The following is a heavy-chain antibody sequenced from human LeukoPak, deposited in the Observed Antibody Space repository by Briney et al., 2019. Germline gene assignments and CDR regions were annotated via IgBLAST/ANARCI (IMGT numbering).Heavy chain of an antibody. CDR3: ARAGVIVGFDY. CDR1: GFTFSSYE. J-gene: IGHJ4*02. V-gene: IGHV3-48*03. CDR2: ISSSGSTI. Sequence: QPGGSLRLSCAASGFTFSSYEMNWVRQAPGKGLEWVSYISSSGSTIYYADSVKGRFTISRDNAKNTLYLQMNSLRAEDSAVYYCARAGVIVGFDYWGQGTLVTVPS. D-gene: IGHD7-27*01.